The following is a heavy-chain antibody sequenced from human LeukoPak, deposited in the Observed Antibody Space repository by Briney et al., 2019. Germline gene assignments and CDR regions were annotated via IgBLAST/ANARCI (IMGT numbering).Heavy chain of an antibody. CDR3: ARSPGVVPAAMQGAFDI. J-gene: IGHJ3*02. Sequence: GGSLRLSCAASGFTFSDYYMSWIRQAPGKGLEWVAVISHDGSNKYYADSVKGRFTISRDNSKNTLYLQMNSLRAEDTAVCYCARSPGVVPAAMQGAFDIWGQGTMVTVSS. CDR2: ISHDGSNK. CDR1: GFTFSDYY. V-gene: IGHV3-30-3*01. D-gene: IGHD2-2*01.